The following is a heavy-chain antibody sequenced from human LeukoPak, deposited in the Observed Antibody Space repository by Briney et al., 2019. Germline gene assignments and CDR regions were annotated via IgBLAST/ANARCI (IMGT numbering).Heavy chain of an antibody. J-gene: IGHJ5*02. CDR3: ARAGVAAAVWFDP. D-gene: IGHD6-13*01. Sequence: GGSLRLSCAASGFTFSRYWMSWVRQAPGKGLEWVANKKQDGSEKYYVDSVKGRFTISRDNAKNSLYLQMNSLRAEDTAVYYCARAGVAAAVWFDPWGQGTLVTVSS. CDR1: GFTFSRYW. V-gene: IGHV3-7*01. CDR2: KKQDGSEK.